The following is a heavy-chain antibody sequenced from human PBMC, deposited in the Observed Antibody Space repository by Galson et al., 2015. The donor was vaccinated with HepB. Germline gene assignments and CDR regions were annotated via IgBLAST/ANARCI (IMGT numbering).Heavy chain of an antibody. J-gene: IGHJ3*02. Sequence: SLRLSCAASGFTFSSYWMHWVRQAPGKGLVWVSRINSDGSSTSYADSVKGRFTISRDNAKNTLYLQMNSLRAEDTAVYYCARDWDIVVVPAAELDIRGQGTMVTVSS. CDR3: ARDWDIVVVPAAELDI. CDR2: INSDGSST. CDR1: GFTFSSYW. D-gene: IGHD2-2*01. V-gene: IGHV3-74*01.